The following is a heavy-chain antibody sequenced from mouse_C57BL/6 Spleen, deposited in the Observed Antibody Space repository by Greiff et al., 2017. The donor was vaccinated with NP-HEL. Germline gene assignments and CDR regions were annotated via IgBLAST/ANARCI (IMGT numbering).Heavy chain of an antibody. CDR2: IYPGNSDT. J-gene: IGHJ2*01. D-gene: IGHD1-3*01. Sequence: EVQLQQSGTVLARPGASVKMSCKTSGYTFTSYWMHWVKQRPGQGLEWIGAIYPGNSDTSYNQKFKGKAKLTAVTSASTAYMELSSLTNEDSAVYYCTRLRGSPYYFDYWGQGTTLTVSS. CDR3: TRLRGSPYYFDY. CDR1: GYTFTSYW. V-gene: IGHV1-5*01.